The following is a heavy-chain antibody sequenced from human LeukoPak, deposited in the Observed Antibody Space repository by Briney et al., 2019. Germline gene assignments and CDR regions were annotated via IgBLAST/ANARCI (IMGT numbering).Heavy chain of an antibody. Sequence: PSETLSLTCTVSGGSISSYYWSWIRQPPGKGLEWIGYIYYSGSTNYNPSLKSRATISVDTSKNQFSLKLSSVTAADTAVYYCARGYSGYESNYWGQGTLATVSS. V-gene: IGHV4-59*01. CDR3: ARGYSGYESNY. D-gene: IGHD5-12*01. CDR1: GGSISSYY. J-gene: IGHJ4*02. CDR2: IYYSGST.